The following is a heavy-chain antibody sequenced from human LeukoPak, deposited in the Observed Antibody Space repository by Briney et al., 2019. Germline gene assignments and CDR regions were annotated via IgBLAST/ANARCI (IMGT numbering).Heavy chain of an antibody. CDR2: ISYDGSNK. CDR3: ARGCSSTSCYYNWFDP. J-gene: IGHJ5*02. D-gene: IGHD2-2*01. CDR1: GFTFSSYA. V-gene: IGHV3-30*04. Sequence: GRSLRLSCAASGFTFSSYAMHWVRQAPGKGLEWVAVISYDGSNKYYADSVKGRFTISRDNSKNTLYLQMNSLRAEDTAVYYCARGCSSTSCYYNWFDPWGQGTLVTVSS.